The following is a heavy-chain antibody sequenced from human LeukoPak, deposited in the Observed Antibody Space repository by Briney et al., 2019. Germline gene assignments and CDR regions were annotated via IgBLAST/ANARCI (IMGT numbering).Heavy chain of an antibody. J-gene: IGHJ4*02. D-gene: IGHD6-13*01. V-gene: IGHV3-66*01. CDR2: IYSGGST. Sequence: PGGSLRLSCAASGFTVSSNYMSWVRQAPGKGLEWVSFIYSGGSTYYADSVKGRFTISRDNSKNTLYLQMNSLRAEDTAVYYCAKDVTVDSSSWYTGDYWGQGTLVTVSS. CDR1: GFTVSSNY. CDR3: AKDVTVDSSSWYTGDY.